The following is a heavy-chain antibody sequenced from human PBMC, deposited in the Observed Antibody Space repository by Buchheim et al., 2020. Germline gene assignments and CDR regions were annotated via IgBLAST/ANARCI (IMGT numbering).Heavy chain of an antibody. CDR2: ISPSGST. CDR1: GGSISSSNW. V-gene: IGHV4-4*02. Sequence: QVQLQESGPGLVKPSGTLSLTCAVSGGSISSSNWWSWVRQPPGKGLEWIGEISPSGSTNYNPSLKSRVTISVDKSNNQFSLRLSSVTAADTAVYYCARVRDTVVNRPIDYWGQGTL. D-gene: IGHD4-23*01. J-gene: IGHJ4*02. CDR3: ARVRDTVVNRPIDY.